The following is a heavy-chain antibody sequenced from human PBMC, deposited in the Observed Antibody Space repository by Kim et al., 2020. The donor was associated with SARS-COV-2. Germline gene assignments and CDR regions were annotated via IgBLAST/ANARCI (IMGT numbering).Heavy chain of an antibody. J-gene: IGHJ4*02. D-gene: IGHD6-13*01. Sequence: TPSPKSRVTISVDTSKNQFSLKLSSVTAADTAVYYCARRQGVAAAMTDYWGQGTLVTVSS. V-gene: IGHV4-34*01. CDR3: ARRQGVAAAMTDY.